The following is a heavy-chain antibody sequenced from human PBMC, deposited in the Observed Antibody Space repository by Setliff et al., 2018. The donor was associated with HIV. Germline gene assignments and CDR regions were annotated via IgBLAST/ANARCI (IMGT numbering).Heavy chain of an antibody. CDR1: GFTFRTFA. V-gene: IGHV3-30*04. CDR3: AREYPRVAGPTPYYFDY. Sequence: GGSLRLSCAASGFTFRTFAMHWVRQAPGKGLEWLSFIRFDAKDNYYADSVKGRFTISRDNSKNTVYLQLSSLTSEDTAVYFCAREYPRVAGPTPYYFDYWGQGTLVTVSS. J-gene: IGHJ4*02. CDR2: IRFDAKDN. D-gene: IGHD2-15*01.